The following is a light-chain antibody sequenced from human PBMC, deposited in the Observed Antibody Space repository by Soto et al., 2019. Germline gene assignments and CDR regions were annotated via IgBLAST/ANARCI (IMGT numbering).Light chain of an antibody. Sequence: QSVLTQPPSASGSPGQSVTISCTGTSSDVGGYNYVSWYQQHPGKAPKLMIYEVTKRPSGVPDRFSGSKSGNMASLTVSGLQAEDEADYYCSSYAGSNFVVFGGGTKLTVL. CDR1: SSDVGGYNY. J-gene: IGLJ2*01. CDR3: SSYAGSNFVV. V-gene: IGLV2-8*01. CDR2: EVT.